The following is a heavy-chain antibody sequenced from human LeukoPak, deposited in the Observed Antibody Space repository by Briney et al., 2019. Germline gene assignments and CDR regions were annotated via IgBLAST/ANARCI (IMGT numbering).Heavy chain of an antibody. V-gene: IGHV4-34*01. CDR1: GGSFSGYY. D-gene: IGHD1-14*01. Sequence: SETLSLTCAVYGGSFSGYYWSWIRQPPGKGLEWIGEINHSGSTNYNPSLKSRVTISVDTSKNQFSLKLSSVTAADTAVYYCARVSSWTEEPDTGLDYWGQGTLVTVSS. CDR3: ARVSSWTEEPDTGLDY. CDR2: INHSGST. J-gene: IGHJ4*02.